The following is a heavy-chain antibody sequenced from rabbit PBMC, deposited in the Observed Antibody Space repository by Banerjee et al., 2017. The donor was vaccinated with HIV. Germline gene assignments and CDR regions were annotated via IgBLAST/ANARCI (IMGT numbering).Heavy chain of an antibody. CDR2: IYAGSSGAT. Sequence: QSLEESGGDLVKPGASLTLTCTASGFSFSSGYCMCWVRQAPGKGLEWIACIYAGSSGATYYASWAKGRFTISKTSSTTVTLQMTSLTAADTATYFCARAGSNYATGAFDPWGPGTLVTVS. D-gene: IGHD8-1*01. CDR1: GFSFSSGYC. CDR3: ARAGSNYATGAFDP. V-gene: IGHV1S40*01. J-gene: IGHJ2*01.